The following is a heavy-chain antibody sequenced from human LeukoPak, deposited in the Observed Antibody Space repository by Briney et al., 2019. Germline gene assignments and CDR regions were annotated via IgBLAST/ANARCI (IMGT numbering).Heavy chain of an antibody. J-gene: IGHJ6*03. CDR3: ARSRGYSGYDSFSVRRPRYYYYMDV. Sequence: PSETLSLTCAVYGGSFSGYYWSWIRQPPGKGLEWIGEINHSGSTNYNPSLKSRVTISVDTSKNQFSLKLSSVTAADTAVYYCARSRGYSGYDSFSVRRPRYYYYMDVWGKGTTVTVSS. CDR2: INHSGST. CDR1: GGSFSGYY. V-gene: IGHV4-34*01. D-gene: IGHD5-12*01.